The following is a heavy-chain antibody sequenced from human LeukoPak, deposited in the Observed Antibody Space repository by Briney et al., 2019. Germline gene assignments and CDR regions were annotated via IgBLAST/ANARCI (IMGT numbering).Heavy chain of an antibody. CDR1: GFTFDDYG. Sequence: GGSLRLSCAASGFTFDDYGMSWVRQAPGKGLEWVSGISDSGGSTYYADSVKGRFTISRDNSKNTLYLQMNSLRAEDTAVYYCAKWLHSGTYFYYGMDVWGQGTTVTVSS. V-gene: IGHV3-23*01. D-gene: IGHD1-26*01. CDR2: ISDSGGST. J-gene: IGHJ6*02. CDR3: AKWLHSGTYFYYGMDV.